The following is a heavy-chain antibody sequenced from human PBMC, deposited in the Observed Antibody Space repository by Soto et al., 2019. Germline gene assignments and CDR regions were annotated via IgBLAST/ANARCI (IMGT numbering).Heavy chain of an antibody. CDR3: ARDLAYYYGSGVPDGMDV. CDR2: INPNSGGT. V-gene: IGHV1-2*04. J-gene: IGHJ6*02. CDR1: GYTFTGYY. Sequence: ASVKVSCKASGYTFTGYYMHWVRQAPGQGLEWMGWINPNSGGTNYAQKFQGWVTMTRDTSISTAYMELSRLRSDDTAVYYCARDLAYYYGSGVPDGMDVWGQGTTVTVPS. D-gene: IGHD3-10*01.